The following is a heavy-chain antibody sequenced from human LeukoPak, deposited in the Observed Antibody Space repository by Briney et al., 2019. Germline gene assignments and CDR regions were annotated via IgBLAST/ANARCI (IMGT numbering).Heavy chain of an antibody. CDR2: IRYDGSNK. CDR1: GFTFSSYG. Sequence: PGGSLRLSCAASGFTFSSYGMHWVRQAPGKGLEWVAFIRYDGSNKYYADSVKGRFTISRDNSKHTLYLQMTILGAEDAAVYYWAKDQSSGWGYFDYWGQGTLVTVSS. V-gene: IGHV3-30*02. D-gene: IGHD6-19*01. CDR3: AKDQSSGWGYFDY. J-gene: IGHJ4*02.